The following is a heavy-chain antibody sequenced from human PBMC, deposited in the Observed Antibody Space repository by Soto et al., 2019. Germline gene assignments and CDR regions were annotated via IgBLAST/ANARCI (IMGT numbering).Heavy chain of an antibody. V-gene: IGHV3-20*01. CDR3: ARVIRELYYYYYYMDV. CDR2: INWNGGST. J-gene: IGHJ6*03. Sequence: GGSLRLSCAASGFTFDDYGMSWVRQAPGKGLEWVSGINWNGGSTGYADSVKGRFTISRDNAKNSLYLQMNSLRAEDTALYHCARVIRELYYYYYYMDVWGKGTTVTVSS. D-gene: IGHD2-21*01. CDR1: GFTFDDYG.